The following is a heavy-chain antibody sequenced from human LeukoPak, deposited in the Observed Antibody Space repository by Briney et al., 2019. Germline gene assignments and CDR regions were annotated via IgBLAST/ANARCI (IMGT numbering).Heavy chain of an antibody. V-gene: IGHV4-34*01. CDR2: INHSGST. J-gene: IGHJ5*02. D-gene: IGHD6-13*01. CDR3: ARASFRGAAAVNWFDP. CDR1: GFTFSSYG. Sequence: GSLRLSCAASGFTFSSYGMHWVRQAPGKGLEWIGEINHSGSTNYNPSLKSRVTISVDTSKNQFSLKLSSVTAADTAVYYCARASFRGAAAVNWFDPWGQGTLVTVSS.